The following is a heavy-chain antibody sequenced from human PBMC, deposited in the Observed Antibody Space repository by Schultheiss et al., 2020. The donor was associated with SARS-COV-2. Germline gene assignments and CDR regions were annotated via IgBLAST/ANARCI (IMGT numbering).Heavy chain of an antibody. J-gene: IGHJ5*02. CDR3: AHSDSLGYCSGSDCFLKRFDP. Sequence: QTLSLTCTFSGFSLSTSGMRVSWIRQPPGKALEWLARIDWDDDKFYSTSLKTRLTISKDTSKNQVVLTMTNMDPVDTATYYCAHSDSLGYCSGSDCFLKRFDPWGQGTLVTVSS. CDR2: IDWDDDK. CDR1: GFSLSTSGMR. V-gene: IGHV2-70*04. D-gene: IGHD2-15*01.